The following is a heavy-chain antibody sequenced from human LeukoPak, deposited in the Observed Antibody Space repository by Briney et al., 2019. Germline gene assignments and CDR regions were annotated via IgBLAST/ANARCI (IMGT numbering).Heavy chain of an antibody. D-gene: IGHD3-3*01. CDR1: GGSISGYY. V-gene: IGHV4-59*01. CDR2: IYYSGST. CDR3: ARDLDFWSGYAY. J-gene: IGHJ4*02. Sequence: SETLSLTCTVSGGSISGYYWSWIRQPPGKGLEWIGYIYYSGSTNYNPSLKSRVTISVDTSKNQFSLKLSSVTAADTAVYYCARDLDFWSGYAYWGQGTLVTVSS.